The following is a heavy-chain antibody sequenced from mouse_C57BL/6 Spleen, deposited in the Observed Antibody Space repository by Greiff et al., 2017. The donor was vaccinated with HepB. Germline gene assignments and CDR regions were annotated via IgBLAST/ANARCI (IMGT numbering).Heavy chain of an antibody. CDR1: GFTFSDYG. V-gene: IGHV5-17*01. Sequence: DVKLVESGGGLVKPGGSLKLSCAASGFTFSDYGMHWVRQAPEKGLEWVAYISSGSSTIYYADTVKGRFTISRDNAKNTLFLQMTSLRSEDTAMYYCAKYGSSFHWYFDVWGTGTTVTVSS. J-gene: IGHJ1*03. CDR3: AKYGSSFHWYFDV. D-gene: IGHD1-1*01. CDR2: ISSGSSTI.